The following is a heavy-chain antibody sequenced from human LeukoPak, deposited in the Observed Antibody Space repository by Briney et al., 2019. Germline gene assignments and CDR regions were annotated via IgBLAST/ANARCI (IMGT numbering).Heavy chain of an antibody. V-gene: IGHV4-59*02. CDR2: MYYSGST. J-gene: IGHJ4*02. Sequence: PSETLSLTCTVSGGSVSSYYWSCIRQPPGKGLEWIGYMYYSGSTNYNPSLKSRVTISVDTSKNQFSLKLSSVTAADTAVYYCAGWGVSVIDYWGQGTLVTVSS. D-gene: IGHD2-8*01. CDR1: GGSVSSYY. CDR3: AGWGVSVIDY.